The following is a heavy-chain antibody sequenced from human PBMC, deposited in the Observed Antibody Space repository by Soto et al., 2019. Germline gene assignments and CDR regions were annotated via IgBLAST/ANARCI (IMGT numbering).Heavy chain of an antibody. CDR2: INHSGST. CDR1: GGSFSGYY. CDR3: ARGRGDYVWGSYRRYFDH. Sequence: SSETLSLTCAVYGGSFSGYYWSWIRQPPGKGLEWIGEINHSGSTNYNPSLKSRVTISVDTSKNQFYLKLSSVTAADTAVYYCARGRGDYVWGSYRRYFDHWGQGTLVTVSS. J-gene: IGHJ4*02. D-gene: IGHD3-16*02. V-gene: IGHV4-34*01.